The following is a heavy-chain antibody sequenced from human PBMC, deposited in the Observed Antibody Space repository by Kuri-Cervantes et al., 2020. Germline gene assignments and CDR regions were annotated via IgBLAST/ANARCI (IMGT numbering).Heavy chain of an antibody. Sequence: GSLRLSCAVYGGYFSDYYWSWIRQPPGKGLEWIGEINHSGSNKYNTSLKIRVSTSVETSKNQFSLKLSSVPDAETAVYYYARDTSSGSLGYYYYVMDVWGQGTMVTVSS. J-gene: IGHJ6*02. V-gene: IGHV4-34*01. CDR1: GGYFSDYY. CDR3: ARDTSSGSLGYYYYVMDV. CDR2: INHSGSN. D-gene: IGHD3-10*01.